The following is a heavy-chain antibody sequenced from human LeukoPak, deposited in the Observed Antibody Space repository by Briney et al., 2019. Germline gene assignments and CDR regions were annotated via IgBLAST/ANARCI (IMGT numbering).Heavy chain of an antibody. CDR3: ARDRGFGYSYGEWFDP. J-gene: IGHJ5*02. CDR2: IYYSGST. CDR1: GGSINSYY. Sequence: SETLSLTCTVSGGSINSYYWSWIRQPPGKGLEWIGYIYYSGSTNYNPSLKSRVTISVDTSKNQFSLKLSSVTAADTAVYYCARDRGFGYSYGEWFDPWGQGTLVTVSS. V-gene: IGHV4-59*01. D-gene: IGHD5-18*01.